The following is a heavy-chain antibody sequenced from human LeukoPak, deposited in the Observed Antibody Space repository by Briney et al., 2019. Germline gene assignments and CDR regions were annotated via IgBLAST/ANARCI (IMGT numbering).Heavy chain of an antibody. CDR1: GFTFSNYA. CDR3: AKIADTIFGVVMPWDY. Sequence: PGGSLRLSCAASGFTFSNYAMGWVRQAPGKGLEWVSAISGSGGHTYYADSVKGRFTISRDNSKNTLYLQMNSLRAEDTAVYYCAKIADTIFGVVMPWDYWGQGTLVTVSS. V-gene: IGHV3-23*01. J-gene: IGHJ4*02. D-gene: IGHD3-3*01. CDR2: ISGSGGHT.